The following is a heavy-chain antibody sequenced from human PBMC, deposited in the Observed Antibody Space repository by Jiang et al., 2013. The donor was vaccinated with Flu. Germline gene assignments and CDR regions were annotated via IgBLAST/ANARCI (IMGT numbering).Heavy chain of an antibody. J-gene: IGHJ4*01. CDR3: AMQADSSYNYYFDD. V-gene: IGHV3-30*02. Sequence: PGGSLRLSCATSGIAFSDHDMHWVRQAPGKGLEWVAFIRHDGRNQYYADSVKGRFIISRDNSKNTMYLQVNSLRPEDTAVYYCAMQADSSYNYYFDDWGHGTLVTVSS. CDR2: IRHDGRNQ. CDR1: GIAFSDHD. D-gene: IGHD1-1*01.